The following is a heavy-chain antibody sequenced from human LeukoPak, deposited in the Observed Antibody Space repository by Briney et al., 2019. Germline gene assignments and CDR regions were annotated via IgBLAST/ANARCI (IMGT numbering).Heavy chain of an antibody. CDR3: AGGRIQLWLPSTTFDY. V-gene: IGHV3-23*01. CDR1: GFTFSSYG. Sequence: GGSLRLSCAASGFTFSSYGMSWVRQAPGKGLEWVSAISGSGGSTYYADSVKGRFTISRDNSKNTLYPQMNSLRAEDTAVYYCAGGRIQLWLPSTTFDYWGQGTLVTVSS. D-gene: IGHD5-18*01. CDR2: ISGSGGST. J-gene: IGHJ4*02.